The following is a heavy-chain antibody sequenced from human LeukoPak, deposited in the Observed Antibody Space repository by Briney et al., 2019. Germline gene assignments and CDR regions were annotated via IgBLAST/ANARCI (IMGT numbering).Heavy chain of an antibody. V-gene: IGHV4-34*01. CDR1: GGSFSGYY. D-gene: IGHD2/OR15-2a*01. CDR3: ARGLSMIPLSY. CDR2: INHSGST. J-gene: IGHJ4*02. Sequence: SETLSLTCAVYGGSFSGYYWSWIRQPPGKGLEWIGEINHSGSTNYNPSLKSRVTISVDTSKNQFSLKLSSVTAADTAVYYCARGLSMIPLSYRGQGTLVTVSS.